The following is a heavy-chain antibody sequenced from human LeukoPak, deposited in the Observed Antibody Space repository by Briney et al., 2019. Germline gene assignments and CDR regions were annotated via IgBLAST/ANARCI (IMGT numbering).Heavy chain of an antibody. D-gene: IGHD2/OR15-2a*01. V-gene: IGHV3-43*02. Sequence: GGSLRLSCAASGFNIGPYAMYWVRQGPGRGLEWVSVIKADGSGTFYSDSVRGRFTTSRDNSKSSLYLQMSSLTSDDTALYYCATWAFYHNLDVWGQGTTVAVSS. CDR1: GFNIGPYA. CDR3: ATWAFYHNLDV. CDR2: IKADGSGT. J-gene: IGHJ6*02.